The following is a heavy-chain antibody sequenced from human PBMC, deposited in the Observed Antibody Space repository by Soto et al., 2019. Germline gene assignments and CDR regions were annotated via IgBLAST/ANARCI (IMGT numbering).Heavy chain of an antibody. J-gene: IGHJ4*02. CDR3: ARGSGYFDYY. Sequence: AGGSLRLSCAASGFTFSGFWMSWVRQAPGKGLEWVANIKEDGSEKYYAVSVKGRFTISRDNAKNSLYLQMNSLRAEDTAVYYCARGSGYFDYYWGQGTLVTVSS. D-gene: IGHD3-9*01. CDR1: GFTFSGFW. CDR2: IKEDGSEK. V-gene: IGHV3-7*01.